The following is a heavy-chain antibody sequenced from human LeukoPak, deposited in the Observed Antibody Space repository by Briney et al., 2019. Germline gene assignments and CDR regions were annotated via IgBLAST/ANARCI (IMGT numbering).Heavy chain of an antibody. D-gene: IGHD3-3*01. J-gene: IGHJ4*02. CDR2: IRQDGSEK. Sequence: PGGSLRLSCAASGFTFSSYWMSWVRQAPGKGLEWVANIRQDGSEKYYVDSVKGRFTISRDNAKNSLYLQMNSLRAEDTAVYYCARVDRNYDFWSGYYLGVTLDYWGQGTLVTASS. CDR3: ARVDRNYDFWSGYYLGVTLDY. V-gene: IGHV3-7*01. CDR1: GFTFSSYW.